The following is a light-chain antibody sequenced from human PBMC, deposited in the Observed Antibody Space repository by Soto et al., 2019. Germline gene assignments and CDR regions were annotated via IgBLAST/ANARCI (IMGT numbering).Light chain of an antibody. V-gene: IGLV2-14*03. CDR1: SSDFGGYNY. CDR2: HVS. Sequence: QSVLTQPASVSGSPGQSITISCTGTSSDFGGYNYVSWYQQYPGKVPKLLIYHVSNRPSGVSNRFSGSKSGNTASLTISGLQAEDEADYFCTSFTNDNLYVFGTGTKVTVL. J-gene: IGLJ1*01. CDR3: TSFTNDNLYV.